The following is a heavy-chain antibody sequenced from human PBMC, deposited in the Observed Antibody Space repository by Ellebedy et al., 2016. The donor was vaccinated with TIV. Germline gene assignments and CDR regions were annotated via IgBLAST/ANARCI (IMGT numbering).Heavy chain of an antibody. V-gene: IGHV5-51*01. Sequence: GESLKISXKGSGYSFTSYWIGWVRQMPGKGLEWMGIIYPGDSDTRYSPSFQGQVTISADKSISTAYLQWSSLKASDTAMYYCARPLDILTGNGAFDIWGQGTMVTVSS. CDR2: IYPGDSDT. J-gene: IGHJ3*02. D-gene: IGHD3-9*01. CDR1: GYSFTSYW. CDR3: ARPLDILTGNGAFDI.